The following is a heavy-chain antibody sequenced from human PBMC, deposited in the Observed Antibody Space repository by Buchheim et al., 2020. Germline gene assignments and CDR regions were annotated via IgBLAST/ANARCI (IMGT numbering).Heavy chain of an antibody. CDR2: ISYDGSNK. CDR1: GFTFSSYA. CDR3: AEDHDYGFDY. J-gene: IGHJ4*02. D-gene: IGHD4-17*01. Sequence: QVQLVESGGGVVQPGRSLRLSCAASGFTFSSYAMHWVRQAPGKGLEWVAVISYDGSNKYYADSVKGRFTISRDNSKNTLYLQMNSLRAEDTAVYYCAEDHDYGFDYWGQGTL. V-gene: IGHV3-30*04.